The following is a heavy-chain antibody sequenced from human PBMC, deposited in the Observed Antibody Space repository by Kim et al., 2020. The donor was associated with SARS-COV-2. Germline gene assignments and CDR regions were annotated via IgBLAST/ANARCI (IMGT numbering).Heavy chain of an antibody. CDR3: ARSRNNDFFDI. CDR2: T. D-gene: IGHD3-16*01. J-gene: IGHJ3*02. V-gene: IGHV5-51*01. Sequence: TTSSPSFQGQVTISADKSISTAYLQWSSLKASDTAMYYCARSRNNDFFDIWGQGTIVTVSS.